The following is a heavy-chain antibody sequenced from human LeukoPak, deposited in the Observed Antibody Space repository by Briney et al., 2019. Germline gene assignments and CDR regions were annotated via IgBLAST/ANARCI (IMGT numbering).Heavy chain of an antibody. V-gene: IGHV3-20*04. CDR1: GFTFDDYG. D-gene: IGHD6-6*01. J-gene: IGHJ3*02. Sequence: PGGSLRLSCAASGFTFDDYGMSWVRQAPGKGLEWVSGINWNGGSTGYADSVKGRFTISRDNAKNSLYLQMNSLRAEDTALYYCAREEGSSSGSAFDIWGQGTMVTVSS. CDR3: AREEGSSSGSAFDI. CDR2: INWNGGST.